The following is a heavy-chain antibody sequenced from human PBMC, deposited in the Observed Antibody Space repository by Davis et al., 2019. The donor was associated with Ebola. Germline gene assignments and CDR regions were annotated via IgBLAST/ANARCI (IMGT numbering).Heavy chain of an antibody. Sequence: SLKISCAASGFSFDDYAMHWVRQAPGKGLEWVSGISWNSGSIGYADSVKGRFTISRDNAKKSLYLQMNSLRAEDTALYYCATGPPGGTTDYWGQGTLVTVSS. CDR3: ATGPPGGTTDY. CDR1: GFSFDDYA. V-gene: IGHV3-9*01. CDR2: ISWNSGSI. D-gene: IGHD1-26*01. J-gene: IGHJ4*02.